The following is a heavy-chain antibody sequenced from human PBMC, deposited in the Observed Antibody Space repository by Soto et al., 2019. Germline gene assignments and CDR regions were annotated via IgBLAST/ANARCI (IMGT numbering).Heavy chain of an antibody. CDR3: ARDDVLCDGGRCYGISLDV. J-gene: IGHJ6*04. D-gene: IGHD2-15*01. Sequence: GGSLRLSCAAFGFTVSSKYMTWVRQAPGKGLEWVSLIQSGGTTYYADSVKGRFTISRDTSENTLHLQMDSLRVEDTAVYYCARDDVLCDGGRCYGISLDVWGKGTTVTVSS. CDR1: GFTVSSKY. CDR2: IQSGGTT. V-gene: IGHV3-66*01.